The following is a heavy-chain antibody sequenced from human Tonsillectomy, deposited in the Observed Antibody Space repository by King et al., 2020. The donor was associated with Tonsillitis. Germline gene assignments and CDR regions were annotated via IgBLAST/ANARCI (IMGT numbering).Heavy chain of an antibody. CDR3: ARGPLGYCSSTSCSFDI. CDR1: GFTFRSYW. Sequence: VQLVESGGGLVQPGGSLRLSCAASGFTFRSYWMSWVRQAPGKGLEWEANIKQDGSEKYYVDSVKGRFTISRDNAENSLYLQMNSLRAEDTAVYYCARGPLGYCSSTSCSFDIWGQGTMVTVSS. J-gene: IGHJ3*02. V-gene: IGHV3-7*01. CDR2: IKQDGSEK. D-gene: IGHD2-2*01.